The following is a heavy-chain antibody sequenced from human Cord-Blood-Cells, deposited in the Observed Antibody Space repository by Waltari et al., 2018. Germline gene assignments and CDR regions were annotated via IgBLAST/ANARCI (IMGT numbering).Heavy chain of an antibody. V-gene: IGHV4-39*01. CDR3: ARRNPTKGGAFDI. J-gene: IGHJ3*02. CDR2: IYYSGST. Sequence: QLQLQESGPGLVKPSETLSLTCTVSGGSISSSSYYWGWIRRPPGKGLEWIGSIYYSGSTYYNPSLKSRVTISVDTSKNQFSLKLSSVTAADTAVYYCARRNPTKGGAFDIWGQGTMVTVSS. D-gene: IGHD2-8*01. CDR1: GGSISSSSYY.